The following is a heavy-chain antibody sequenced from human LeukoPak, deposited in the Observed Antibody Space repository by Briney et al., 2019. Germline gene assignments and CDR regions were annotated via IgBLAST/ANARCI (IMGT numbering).Heavy chain of an antibody. CDR3: ARAEYCSSTSCPFDY. CDR1: GGSISSGDYY. D-gene: IGHD2-2*01. Sequence: SETLSLTCTVSGGSISSGDYYWSWIRQPPGKGLEWIGYIYYSGSTYYNPSLKSRVTISVDTSKNQFSLKLSSVTAADTAVYYCARAEYCSSTSCPFDYWGQGTLVTVSS. V-gene: IGHV4-30-4*02. CDR2: IYYSGST. J-gene: IGHJ4*02.